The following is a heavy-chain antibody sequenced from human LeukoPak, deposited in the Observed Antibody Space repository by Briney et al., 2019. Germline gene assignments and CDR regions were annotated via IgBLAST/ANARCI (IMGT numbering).Heavy chain of an antibody. V-gene: IGHV4-59*12. Sequence: PSETLSLTCTVSGGSISSYYWSWIRQPPGKGLEWIGYIYYSGSTNYNPSLKSRVTMSVDTSKNQFSLKLSSVTAADTAVYYCAREEDPQYSSIGPWGQGTLVTVSS. CDR2: IYYSGST. J-gene: IGHJ5*02. CDR3: AREEDPQYSSIGP. CDR1: GGSISSYY. D-gene: IGHD6-19*01.